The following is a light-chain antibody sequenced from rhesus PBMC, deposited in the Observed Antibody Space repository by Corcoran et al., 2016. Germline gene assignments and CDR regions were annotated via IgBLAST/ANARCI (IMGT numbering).Light chain of an antibody. CDR3: SSYASSSAFI. Sequence: QAALTQSPSVSGSPGQSVTISCTGTSSDIGGYNRVSWYQQHPGKAPKLMIYEVSQRPSGVSDRFSGSKSGNTASLTISGLQAEDEADYYCSSYASSSAFIFGAGTRLTV. V-gene: IGLV2-13*02. CDR1: SSDIGGYNR. J-gene: IGLJ1*01. CDR2: EVS.